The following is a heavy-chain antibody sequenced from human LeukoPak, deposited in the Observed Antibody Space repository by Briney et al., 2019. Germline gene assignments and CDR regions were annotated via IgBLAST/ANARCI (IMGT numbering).Heavy chain of an antibody. J-gene: IGHJ4*02. V-gene: IGHV3-11*04. D-gene: IGHD6-13*01. CDR1: GFTFSDYY. Sequence: GGSLRLSCAASGFTFSDYYMSWIRQAPGKGLEWVSYISSSGSTIYYADSVKGRFTISRDNAKNSLYLQMNSLRAEDTAVYYCAREGDSSSWSYYFDYWGQGTLVTVSS. CDR3: AREGDSSSWSYYFDY. CDR2: ISSSGSTI.